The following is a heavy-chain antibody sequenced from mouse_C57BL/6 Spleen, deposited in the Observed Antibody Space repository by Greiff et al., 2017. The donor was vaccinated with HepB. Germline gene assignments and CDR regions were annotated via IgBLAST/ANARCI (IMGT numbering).Heavy chain of an antibody. D-gene: IGHD2-1*01. CDR3: ARQGNYPIYYAMDY. Sequence: QVQLQQSGPGLVAPSQSLSITCTVSGFSLTSYGVHWVRQPPGKGLEWLVVIWSDGSTTYNSALKSRLSISKDNSKSQVFLKMNSLQTDDTAMYYCARQGNYPIYYAMDYWGQGTSVTVSS. CDR1: GFSLTSYG. V-gene: IGHV2-6-1*01. J-gene: IGHJ4*01. CDR2: IWSDGST.